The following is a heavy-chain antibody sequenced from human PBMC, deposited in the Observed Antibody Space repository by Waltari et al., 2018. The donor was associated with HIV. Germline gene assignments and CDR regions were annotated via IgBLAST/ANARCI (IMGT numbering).Heavy chain of an antibody. J-gene: IGHJ6*02. CDR3: ARDHAVVLSSNPRQSVYYYYGMDV. D-gene: IGHD3-22*01. Sequence: QVLLQESGPGRLKPSETLSLTCGVSGVSIGTGSYSWHWVRQSAGKAMEWIGLVYNSGNTNYRPSLRGRVTISIDTSKNQFSLNLNSVTAADTAVYFCARDHAVVLSSNPRQSVYYYYGMDVWGQGTTVTVSS. CDR1: GVSIGTGSYS. V-gene: IGHV4-61*02. CDR2: VYNSGNT.